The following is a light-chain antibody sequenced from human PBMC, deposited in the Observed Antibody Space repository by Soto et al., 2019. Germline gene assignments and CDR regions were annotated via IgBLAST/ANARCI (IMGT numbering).Light chain of an antibody. CDR3: QQYNNWWT. CDR2: GAS. CDR1: QSISSN. J-gene: IGKJ1*01. Sequence: ETVLTQSPGTLSVSPGERATLSCRASQSISSNLAWYQQKPGQAPRLLIYGASTRATGIPARFSGSGSGTEFTLTISSLQSEDFAVYYCQQYNNWWTFGQGTKVDI. V-gene: IGKV3-15*01.